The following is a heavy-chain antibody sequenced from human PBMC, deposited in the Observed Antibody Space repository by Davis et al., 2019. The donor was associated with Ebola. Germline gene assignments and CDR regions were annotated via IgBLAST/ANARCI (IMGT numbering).Heavy chain of an antibody. J-gene: IGHJ5*02. CDR2: MNPNSGNT. V-gene: IGHV1-8*01. Sequence: ASVKVSCKASGYTFTTYDINWVRQATGQGLEWMGWMNPNSGNTGYAQKFQGRVTMTRNTSISTAYMELSSLTSDDTAVYYCARRGLAEKFDPWGQGTLIAVSS. CDR1: GYTFTTYD. D-gene: IGHD2-21*01. CDR3: ARRGLAEKFDP.